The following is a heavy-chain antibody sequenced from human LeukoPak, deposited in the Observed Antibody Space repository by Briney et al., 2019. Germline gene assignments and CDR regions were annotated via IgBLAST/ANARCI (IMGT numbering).Heavy chain of an antibody. D-gene: IGHD6-19*01. J-gene: IGHJ4*02. V-gene: IGHV3-30*04. Sequence: PGGSLRLSCAASGLNFSGYAMHWVRQAPGKGLEWVAIISYDGSKKNYADSVKGRLTISRDNSNNMLFLQLNSLRTDDTAVYFCATAYSSGWADYWGQGTLVTVSS. CDR2: ISYDGSKK. CDR3: ATAYSSGWADY. CDR1: GLNFSGYA.